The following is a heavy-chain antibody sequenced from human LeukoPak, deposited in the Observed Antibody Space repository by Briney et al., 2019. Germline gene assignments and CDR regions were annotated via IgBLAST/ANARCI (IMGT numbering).Heavy chain of an antibody. CDR1: GFTFSSYD. V-gene: IGHV3-30*03. CDR3: ARDHTYSSSSSYPLPDY. J-gene: IGHJ4*02. CDR2: ISYDGSTK. Sequence: PGGSLRLSCAASGFTFSSYDMHWVRQAPGKGLEWVAVISYDGSTKYYADSVKGRFAISRDNSKNTLYLQMNSLRADDSAVYYCARDHTYSSSSSYPLPDYWGQGTLVTVSS. D-gene: IGHD2-15*01.